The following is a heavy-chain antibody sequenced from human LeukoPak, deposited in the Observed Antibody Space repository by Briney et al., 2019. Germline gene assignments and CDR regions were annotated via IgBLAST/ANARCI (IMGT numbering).Heavy chain of an antibody. CDR1: GGSISSSSYY. CDR3: ARVVVTAEYFDL. CDR2: IYYSGNT. Sequence: SETLSLTCTVSGGSISSSSYYWGWIRQPPGKGLEWIGSIYYSGNTYYNPSLKSRVSISVDTSKKQFSLKLSSVTAADTAVYYCARVVVTAEYFDLWGRGTLVTVSS. D-gene: IGHD2-21*02. V-gene: IGHV4-39*07. J-gene: IGHJ2*01.